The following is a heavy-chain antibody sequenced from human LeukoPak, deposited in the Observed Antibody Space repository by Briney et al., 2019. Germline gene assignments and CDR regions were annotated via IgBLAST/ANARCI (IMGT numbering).Heavy chain of an antibody. CDR2: IYYSGST. D-gene: IGHD2-21*02. Sequence: SETLSLTCTVSGGSISSGSYYWSWIRQPPGKGLEWIGYIYYSGSTNYNPSLKSRVTISVDTSKNQFSLKLSSVTAADTAVYYCARRTPLAYCGGDCYSRSNWFDPWGQGTLVTVSS. V-gene: IGHV4-61*01. J-gene: IGHJ5*02. CDR3: ARRTPLAYCGGDCYSRSNWFDP. CDR1: GGSISSGSYY.